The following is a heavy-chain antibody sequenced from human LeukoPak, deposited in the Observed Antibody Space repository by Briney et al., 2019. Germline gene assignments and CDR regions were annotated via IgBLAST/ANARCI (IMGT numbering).Heavy chain of an antibody. Sequence: GGSLRLSCAASGFTVSSNYMSWVRQAPGKGLEWVSVIYSGGSTYYADSVKGRFTISRDNSKNTLYLQMNSLRAEDTAVYYCARDILSQGPEAFDIWGQGTMVTVSS. CDR2: IYSGGST. CDR1: GFTVSSNY. D-gene: IGHD2/OR15-2a*01. CDR3: ARDILSQGPEAFDI. V-gene: IGHV3-53*01. J-gene: IGHJ3*02.